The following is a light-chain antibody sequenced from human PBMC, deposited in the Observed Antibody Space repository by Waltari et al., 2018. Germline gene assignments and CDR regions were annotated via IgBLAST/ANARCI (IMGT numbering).Light chain of an antibody. V-gene: IGKV1-9*01. CDR3: QDFNTYPQT. CDR2: STS. CDR1: QGISSF. J-gene: IGKJ3*01. Sequence: DIQLTQSPSFLSASIGDTVTITCWASQGISSFLAWYQQKPGKAPKLLIYSTSSLQSGVPSRFSGSGSGTEFTLTISSLQPEDFATYYCQDFNTYPQTFGPGTNVNI.